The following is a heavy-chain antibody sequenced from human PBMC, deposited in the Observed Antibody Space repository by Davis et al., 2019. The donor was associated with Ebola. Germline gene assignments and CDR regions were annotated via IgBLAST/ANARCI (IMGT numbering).Heavy chain of an antibody. V-gene: IGHV4-31*03. CDR1: GGSISSGGYY. D-gene: IGHD6-13*01. CDR3: ARDQAYSSRSRGHIFDY. J-gene: IGHJ4*02. CDR2: IYYSGST. Sequence: LRLSCTVSGGSISSGGYYWSWIRQHPGKGLEWIGYIYYSGSTYYNPSLKSRVTISVDTSKNQFSLKLSSVTAADTAVYYCARDQAYSSRSRGHIFDYWGQGTLVTVSS.